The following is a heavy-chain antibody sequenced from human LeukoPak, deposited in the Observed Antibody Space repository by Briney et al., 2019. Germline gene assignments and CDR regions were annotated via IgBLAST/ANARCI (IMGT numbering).Heavy chain of an antibody. CDR2: CNGDDSGT. V-gene: IGHV3-74*01. CDR1: GFTFSSYW. D-gene: IGHD3-3*01. J-gene: IGHJ4*02. CDR3: ARLRRDYYFDY. Sequence: GGSLRLSCAASGFTFSSYWMHWVRDAPGKGRVWVSYCNGDDSGTNYADSVQGRFTISRDNAKSTLYLQMNSLRAEDTAVYYCARLRRDYYFDYWGQGTLVTVSS.